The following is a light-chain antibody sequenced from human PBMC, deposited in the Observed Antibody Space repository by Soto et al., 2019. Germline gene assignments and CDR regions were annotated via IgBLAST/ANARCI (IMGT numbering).Light chain of an antibody. J-gene: IGLJ2*01. V-gene: IGLV1-47*01. CDR2: SDN. CDR3: AAWDDSLSAVV. CDR1: SSNIGSNY. Sequence: QSALTQPPSASGTPGQRVTISCSGNSSNIGSNYVYWYQQLPGTAPKLLIYSDNQRPSGVPDRFSVSKSGASASLAISGLRSEDEAGYSCAAWDDSLSAVVFGGGTKLTVL.